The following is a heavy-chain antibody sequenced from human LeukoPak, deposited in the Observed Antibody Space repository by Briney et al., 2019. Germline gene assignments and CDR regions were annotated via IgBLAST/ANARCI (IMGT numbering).Heavy chain of an antibody. CDR1: GGSISSYY. CDR3: ARAPYYYGSGSYQPPDY. Sequence: SETLSLTCAVSGGSISSYYWSLIRQPPGKGLEWIGRMYTSGSTNNNPSLKSRVTMSVDTSKNQFSLKLSSVTAADTAVYYCARAPYYYGSGSYQPPDYWGQGTLVTVSS. D-gene: IGHD3-10*01. V-gene: IGHV4-4*07. J-gene: IGHJ4*02. CDR2: MYTSGST.